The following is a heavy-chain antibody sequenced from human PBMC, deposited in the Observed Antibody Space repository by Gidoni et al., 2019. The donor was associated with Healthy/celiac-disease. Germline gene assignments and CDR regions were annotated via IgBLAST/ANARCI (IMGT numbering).Heavy chain of an antibody. Sequence: EVQLVESGGGLVQPGGSLKLSCAASGFTFRGSAMHWVRQASGKGLEWVGRIRSKANSYATAYAASVKGRFTISRDDSKNTAYLQMNSLKTEDTAVYYCTRRAVTGNWGQGTLVTVSS. CDR2: IRSKANSYAT. V-gene: IGHV3-73*02. D-gene: IGHD4-17*01. CDR3: TRRAVTGN. J-gene: IGHJ4*02. CDR1: GFTFRGSA.